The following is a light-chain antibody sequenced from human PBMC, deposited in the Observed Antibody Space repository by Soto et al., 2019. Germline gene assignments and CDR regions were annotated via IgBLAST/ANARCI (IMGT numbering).Light chain of an antibody. Sequence: QSALTQPASVSGSPGQSITISCTRTSSDVGGYNYVSWYQHHPGKAPKLIIYDVSNRPSGVSIRFSGSKSDNTASLTISGLQPEDEADYHCSSYTTSNTRQIVFGTGTKVTVL. CDR2: DVS. CDR3: SSYTTSNTRQIV. J-gene: IGLJ1*01. CDR1: SSDVGGYNY. V-gene: IGLV2-14*03.